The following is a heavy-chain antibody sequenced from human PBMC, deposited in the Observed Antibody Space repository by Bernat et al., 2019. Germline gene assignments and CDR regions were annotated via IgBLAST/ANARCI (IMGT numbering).Heavy chain of an antibody. D-gene: IGHD1-26*01. CDR3: GGGSWELRFDP. Sequence: QVRLQQWGAGLLKPSETLSLTCAVYGGSFSGYYWSWISQTPGKGLEWIGEINQSGSTNYNPSLKSRVTIAVDTSRNQYSLKLTSVTAVDTAVYSCGGGSWELRFDPWGQGTLVTVSS. CDR2: INQSGST. CDR1: GGSFSGYY. V-gene: IGHV4-34*01. J-gene: IGHJ5*02.